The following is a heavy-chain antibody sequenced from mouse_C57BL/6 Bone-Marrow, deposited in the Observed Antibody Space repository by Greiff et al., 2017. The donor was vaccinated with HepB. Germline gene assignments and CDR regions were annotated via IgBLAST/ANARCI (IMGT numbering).Heavy chain of an antibody. CDR3: ARCGNYPFAY. J-gene: IGHJ3*01. CDR1: GYTFTSYW. CDR2: IHPNSGST. V-gene: IGHV1-64*01. D-gene: IGHD2-1*01. Sequence: QVQLKQPGAELVKPGASVKLSCKASGYTFTSYWMHWVKQRPGQGLEWIGTIHPNSGSTNYNEKFKSKATLTVDKSSSTAYMQLSSLTSEDSAVYYCARCGNYPFAYWGQGTLVTVSA.